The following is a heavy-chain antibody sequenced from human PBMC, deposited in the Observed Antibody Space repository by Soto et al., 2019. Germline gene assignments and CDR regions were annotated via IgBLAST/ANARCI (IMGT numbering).Heavy chain of an antibody. J-gene: IGHJ4*02. V-gene: IGHV1-18*04. CDR2: INTHNGHT. D-gene: IGHD2-2*02. CDR3: ARTDTWAY. Sequence: QVQLVQSGAEVKKPGASVKVSCKTSGYTFTDYSMNWVRQAPGQRLEWMGWINTHNGHTQYSPRFDDRVTMTTDPSTSTAYMELKGLRSDDTAVYYCARTDTWAYRGQGTLVTVSS. CDR1: GYTFTDYS.